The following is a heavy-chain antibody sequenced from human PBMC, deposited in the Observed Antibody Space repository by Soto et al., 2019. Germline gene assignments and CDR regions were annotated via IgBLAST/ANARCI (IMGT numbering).Heavy chain of an antibody. J-gene: IGHJ3*02. CDR3: ARENESMVRGVIITRAFDI. CDR2: IYYSGST. V-gene: IGHV4-31*03. Sequence: SETLSLTCTVSGGSISSGGYYWSWIRQHPGKGLEWIGYIYYSGSTYYNPSLKSRVTISVDTSKNQFSLKLSSVTVADTAVYYCARENESMVRGVIITRAFDIWGQGTMVTVSS. D-gene: IGHD3-10*01. CDR1: GGSISSGGYY.